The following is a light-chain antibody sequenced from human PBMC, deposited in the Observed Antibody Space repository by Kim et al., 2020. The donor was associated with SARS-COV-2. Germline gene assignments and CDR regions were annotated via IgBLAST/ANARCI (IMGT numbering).Light chain of an antibody. V-gene: IGKV1-5*03. CDR3: QQYNSSPGLT. J-gene: IGKJ4*01. Sequence: DIQMTQSPSTLSVSVGDRVNITCRASQSIGTWLAWYKQKPGKAPRLLIYEASHLDSGVPSRFSGSGSGTGFTLTISSLQTDDFATYYCQQYNSSPGLTFGGGTKVYTK. CDR2: EAS. CDR1: QSIGTW.